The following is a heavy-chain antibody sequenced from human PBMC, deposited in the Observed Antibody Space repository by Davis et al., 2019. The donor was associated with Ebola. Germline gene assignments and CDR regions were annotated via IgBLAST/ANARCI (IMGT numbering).Heavy chain of an antibody. CDR2: ISGSGGST. J-gene: IGHJ4*02. CDR3: ARGGSGSSWYWIY. D-gene: IGHD2-15*01. CDR1: GFTFSSYA. V-gene: IGHV3-23*01. Sequence: GESLKISCAASGFTFSSYAMSWVRQAPGKGLEWVSAISGSGGSTYYADSVKGRFTISRDNSKNTLYLQMNSLRAEDTAVYYCARGGSGSSWYWIYWGQGTRATVSS.